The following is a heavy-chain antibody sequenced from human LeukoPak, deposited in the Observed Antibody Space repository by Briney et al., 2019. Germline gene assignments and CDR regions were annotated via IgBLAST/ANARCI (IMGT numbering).Heavy chain of an antibody. CDR1: GYTFTGYY. V-gene: IGHV1-2*02. CDR3: ARGTMVRGDYDY. CDR2: INPNSGGT. Sequence: ASVKVSCKASGYTFTGYYMHWVRQAPGQGLEWMGWINPNSGGTNYAQKFQGRVTITRNTSISTAYMELSSLRSEDTAVYYCARGTMVRGDYDYWGQGTLVTVSS. J-gene: IGHJ4*02. D-gene: IGHD3-10*01.